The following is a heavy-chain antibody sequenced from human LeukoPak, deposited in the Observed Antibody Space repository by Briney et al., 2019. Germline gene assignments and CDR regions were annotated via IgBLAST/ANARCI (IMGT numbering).Heavy chain of an antibody. V-gene: IGHV4-59*02. Sequence: TSETLSLTCTVSGGSVSGFYWSWIRQTPGKGLEWIGWIYYSGSTKYNPSLKSRVSIAVDTSKKQFSLRLNSATAADTAIYYCARYGVRGSYHYCMDVWGKGTTITVSS. J-gene: IGHJ6*03. CDR2: IYYSGST. CDR3: ARYGVRGSYHYCMDV. CDR1: GGSVSGFY. D-gene: IGHD2-21*01.